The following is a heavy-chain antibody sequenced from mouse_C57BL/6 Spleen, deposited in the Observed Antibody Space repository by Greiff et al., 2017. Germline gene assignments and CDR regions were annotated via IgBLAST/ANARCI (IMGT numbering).Heavy chain of an antibody. CDR1: GFTFSDYR. J-gene: IGHJ2*01. Sequence: EVKLVASGGGLVKPGGSLKLPCAALGFTFSDYRMPWVRQAPEKGLEWVAYISSGSSTIYYADTVKGRFTISRDHAKNTLFLQMTSLRSEDTAMYYCAREERATVLSPLGYWGQGTTLTVSS. CDR3: AREERATVLSPLGY. CDR2: ISSGSSTI. D-gene: IGHD1-1*01. V-gene: IGHV5-17*01.